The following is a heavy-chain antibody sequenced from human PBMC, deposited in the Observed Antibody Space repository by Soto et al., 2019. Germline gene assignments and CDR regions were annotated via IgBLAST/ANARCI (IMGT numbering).Heavy chain of an antibody. CDR2: ISYSGIT. CDR3: GRATEYGGNQY. Sequence: ETLSLACPVSGGSVSSSTYYWGWIRQPPGKGLEWIGSISYSGITYYNPSLKSRITISLDTSKNQFSLYLNSVTAADTAVYYCGRATEYGGNQYWGQGTLVTVSS. D-gene: IGHD4-17*01. V-gene: IGHV4-39*01. CDR1: GGSVSSSTYY. J-gene: IGHJ4*02.